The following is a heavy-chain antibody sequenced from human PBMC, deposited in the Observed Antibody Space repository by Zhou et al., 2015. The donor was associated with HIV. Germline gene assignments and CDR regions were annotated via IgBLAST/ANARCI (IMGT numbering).Heavy chain of an antibody. D-gene: IGHD5-12*01. J-gene: IGHJ4*02. CDR1: GGTFSSYA. CDR3: ARDRGHSGFPSGHYFDY. CDR2: IIPIFGTA. V-gene: IGHV1-69*01. Sequence: QVHLIQSGTEVKKPGSSVKVSCKASGGTFSSYAISWVRQAPGQGLEWMGGIIPIFGTANYAQKFQGRVTITADESTSTAYMELSSLRSEDTAVYYCARDRGHSGFPSGHYFDYWGQGTLVTVSS.